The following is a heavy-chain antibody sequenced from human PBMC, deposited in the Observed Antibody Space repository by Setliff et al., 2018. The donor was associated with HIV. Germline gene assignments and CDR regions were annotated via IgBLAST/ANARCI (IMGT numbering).Heavy chain of an antibody. CDR3: AREVGDSSGYYYRNYYFDS. CDR1: GFTVSSNY. Sequence: LRLSCAASGFTVSSNYMSWVRQAPGKGLEWVSVIYRGGSTYYADSVRGRFTISRDNSKNTLYLQMNSLGAEDTAVYYCAREVGDSSGYYYRNYYFDSWGQGTLVTV. CDR2: IYRGGST. D-gene: IGHD3-22*01. V-gene: IGHV3-53*01. J-gene: IGHJ4*02.